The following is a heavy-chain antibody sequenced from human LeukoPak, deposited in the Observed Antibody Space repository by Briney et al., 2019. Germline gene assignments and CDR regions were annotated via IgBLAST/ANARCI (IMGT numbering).Heavy chain of an antibody. CDR2: VYYNGDP. CDR3: ARRGGRDGYNLNWFDP. J-gene: IGHJ5*02. Sequence: SETLSLTCTVSGGSISTYYWSWIRHPPGKGEERIGYVYYNGDPNYNPSLKSRITISVDTSKKQFSLKLRTVTAADTAVYYCARRGGRDGYNLNWFDPWGQGTLVTVSS. CDR1: GGSISTYY. D-gene: IGHD5-24*01. V-gene: IGHV4-59*01.